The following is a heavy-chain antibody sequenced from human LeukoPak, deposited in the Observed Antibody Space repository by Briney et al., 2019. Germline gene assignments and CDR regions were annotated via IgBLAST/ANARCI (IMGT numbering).Heavy chain of an antibody. V-gene: IGHV3-30*03. CDR3: AINSGSYSFDY. D-gene: IGHD1-26*01. CDR1: GFTFSSYG. J-gene: IGHJ4*02. Sequence: GGSLRLSCAASGFTFSSYGMHWVRQAPGKGLEWVAVISYDGSNKYYADPVKGRFTISRDNSKNTLYLQMNSLRAEDTAVYYCAINSGSYSFDYWGQGTLVTVSS. CDR2: ISYDGSNK.